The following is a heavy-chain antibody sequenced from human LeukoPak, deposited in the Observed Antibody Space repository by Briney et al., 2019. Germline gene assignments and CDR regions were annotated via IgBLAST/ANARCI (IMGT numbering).Heavy chain of an antibody. V-gene: IGHV1-24*01. Sequence: ASVKVSCKVSGYTLTELSMHWVRQAPGKGLEWMGGFDPEDGETIYAQKFQGRVTMTEDTSTDTAYMELSSLRSEDTAVYYCATSYVKSFDWFDPWAREPWSPSPQ. CDR2: FDPEDGET. CDR1: GYTLTELS. CDR3: ATSYVKSFDWFDP. D-gene: IGHD3-16*01. J-gene: IGHJ5*02.